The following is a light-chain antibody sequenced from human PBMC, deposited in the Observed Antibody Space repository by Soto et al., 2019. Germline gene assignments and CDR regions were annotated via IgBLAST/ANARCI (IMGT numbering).Light chain of an antibody. J-gene: IGKJ1*01. CDR1: QSVSVY. CDR2: DAS. Sequence: EIVMTQSPATLSVSPGERAPLSCRPSQSVSVYLAWFQQKPGQPPRLLIYDASKRATGIPPRFSGSGSTTDFTLTISSLEPEDFAVYYCHQRSNGPPWTFGQGTKVDIK. CDR3: HQRSNGPPWT. V-gene: IGKV3-11*01.